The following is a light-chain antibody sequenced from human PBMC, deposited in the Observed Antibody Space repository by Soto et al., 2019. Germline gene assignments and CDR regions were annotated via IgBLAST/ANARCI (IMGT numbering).Light chain of an antibody. V-gene: IGLV2-11*01. CDR2: DVS. Sequence: QSALTQPPSASGSPGQSVTISCTGTSSDVGKYDYVSWFQHHPGKAPKLIIYDVSKRPSGVPDRFSGSKSGNTASLTISGLQAEDETDYYCCSYAGSHTFVFGTGTKLTVL. J-gene: IGLJ1*01. CDR1: SSDVGKYDY. CDR3: CSYAGSHTFV.